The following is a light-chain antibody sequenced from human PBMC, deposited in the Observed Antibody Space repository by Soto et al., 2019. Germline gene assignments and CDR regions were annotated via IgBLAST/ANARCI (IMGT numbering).Light chain of an antibody. V-gene: IGKV3-20*01. J-gene: IGKJ2*01. Sequence: EIVLTQSPGTLSLSPGERATLSCRASRSLSSSYVDWYQQKPGQAPRLLIYAASRRATGIPDRFSGSGSATEYTLTISRLEPEDFAVYYCQTQGTFGQGTKLEIK. CDR1: RSLSSSY. CDR3: QTQGT. CDR2: AAS.